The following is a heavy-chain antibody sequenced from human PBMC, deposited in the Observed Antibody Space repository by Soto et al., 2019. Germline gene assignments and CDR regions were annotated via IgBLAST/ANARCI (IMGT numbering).Heavy chain of an antibody. J-gene: IGHJ4*02. D-gene: IGHD2-2*02. V-gene: IGHV3-7*01. CDR3: VGDHQTLGLYFDY. CDR2: INQDGSEK. Sequence: PGGSLRLSCAAFGFTFSSHWMSWVRQAPGKGLEWVANINQDGSEKYYVDSVKGRFTISRDDAKNSLYLQMNSLRAEDTAVYYCVGDHQTLGLYFDYWGQEPLVTVPS. CDR1: GFTFSSHW.